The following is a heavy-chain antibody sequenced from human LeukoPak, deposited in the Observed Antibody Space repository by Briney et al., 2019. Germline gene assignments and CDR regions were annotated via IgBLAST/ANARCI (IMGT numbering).Heavy chain of an antibody. CDR1: GGSISSYY. CDR2: IYYSGST. J-gene: IGHJ4*02. V-gene: IGHV4-59*08. D-gene: IGHD1-26*01. CDR3: ARLEVGATREYFDY. Sequence: PSETLSLTCTVSGGSISSYYWSWIRQPPGKGLEWIGYIYYSGSTNYNPSLKSRVTISVDTSKNQFSLKLSSVTAADTAVYYCARLEVGATREYFDYWGQGTLVTVSS.